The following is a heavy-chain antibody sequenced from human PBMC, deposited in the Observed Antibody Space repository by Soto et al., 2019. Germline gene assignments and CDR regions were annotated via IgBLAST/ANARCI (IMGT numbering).Heavy chain of an antibody. D-gene: IGHD3-22*01. J-gene: IGHJ6*02. CDR3: ARDDYYDSSGPPANMDV. V-gene: IGHV3-48*02. Sequence: PXXSLRLSYAASGFTFSSYSMHWVPQAQGKGLEWVSYISSSSSTIYYADSVKGRFTISRDNAKNSLYLQMNSLRDEDTAVYYCARDDYYDSSGPPANMDVWGQGTTVTVSS. CDR1: GFTFSSYS. CDR2: ISSSSSTI.